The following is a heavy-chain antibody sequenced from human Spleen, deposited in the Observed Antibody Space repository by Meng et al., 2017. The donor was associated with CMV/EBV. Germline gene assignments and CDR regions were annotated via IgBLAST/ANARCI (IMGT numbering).Heavy chain of an antibody. V-gene: IGHV1-8*02. CDR3: ARRGVKWDYYYYGMDV. Sequence: ASVKVSCKASGYTFTGYYMHWVRQATGQGLEWMGWMNPNSGNTGYAQKFQGRVTMTRNTSISTAYMELSRLRSEDTAVYYCARRGVKWDYYYYGMDVWGQGTTVTVS. J-gene: IGHJ6*02. D-gene: IGHD1-26*01. CDR2: MNPNSGNT. CDR1: GYTFTGYY.